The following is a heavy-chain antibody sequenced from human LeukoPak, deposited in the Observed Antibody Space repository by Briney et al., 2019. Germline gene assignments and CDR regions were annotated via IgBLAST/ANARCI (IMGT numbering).Heavy chain of an antibody. D-gene: IGHD2-15*01. Sequence: PGGSLRLSCGASGFTFSNYAMSWVRQAPGKGLEWVSGINDNGSTRFYAASVKGRFTSSRDNPKNTLYLQMNSLRAEDTAVYYCARDRWYYAFDIWGQGTMVTVSS. CDR3: ARDRWYYAFDI. CDR1: GFTFSNYA. V-gene: IGHV3-23*01. J-gene: IGHJ3*02. CDR2: INDNGSTR.